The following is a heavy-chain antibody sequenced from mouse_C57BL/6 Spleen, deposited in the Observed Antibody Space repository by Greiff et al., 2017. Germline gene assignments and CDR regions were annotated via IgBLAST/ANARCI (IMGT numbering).Heavy chain of an antibody. D-gene: IGHD1-1*01. J-gene: IGHJ2*01. CDR3: ARGEIWYITTVPDY. CDR2: INPSTGGT. V-gene: IGHV1-42*01. CDR1: GYSFTGYY. Sequence: VQLKQSGPELVKPGASVKISCKASGYSFTGYYMNWVKQSPEKSLEWIGEINPSTGGTTYNQKFKAKATLTVDKSSSTAYMQLKSLTSEDSAVYYCARGEIWYITTVPDYWGKGTTLTVST.